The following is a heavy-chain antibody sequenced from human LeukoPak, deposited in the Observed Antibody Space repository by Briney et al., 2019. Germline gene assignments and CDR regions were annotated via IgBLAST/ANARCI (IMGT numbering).Heavy chain of an antibody. D-gene: IGHD1-7*01. J-gene: IGHJ4*02. CDR3: ARPLSGELPDY. CDR2: INPSGGST. CDR1: GYTFTSYY. V-gene: IGHV1-46*01. Sequence: ASVTVSCKASGYTFTSYYMHWVRQAPGQGLEGMGIINPSGGSTSYAQKFQGRVTMTRDTSTSTVYMELSSLRSEDTAVYYCARPLSGELPDYWGQGTLVTVSS.